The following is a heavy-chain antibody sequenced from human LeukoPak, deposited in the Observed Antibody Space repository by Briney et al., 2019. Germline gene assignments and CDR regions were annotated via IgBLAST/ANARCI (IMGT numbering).Heavy chain of an antibody. V-gene: IGHV3-23*01. CDR2: ISGSGGST. CDR3: AKDPDSSGYLYYFDY. D-gene: IGHD3-22*01. J-gene: IGHJ4*02. CDR1: GFTFSSYA. Sequence: PGGSLRLSCAASGFTFSSYAMSWVRQAPGKGLEWVSAISGSGGSTYYADSVKGRFTISRDNSKNTLYLQMSSLRAEDTAVYYCAKDPDSSGYLYYFDYWGQGTLVTVSS.